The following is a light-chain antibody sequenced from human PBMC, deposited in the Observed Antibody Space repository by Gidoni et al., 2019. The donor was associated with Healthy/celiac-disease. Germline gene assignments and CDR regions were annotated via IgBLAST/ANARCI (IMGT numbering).Light chain of an antibody. V-gene: IGKV1-39*01. Sequence: DIQMTQSPSSLSASVGDRVTLTCRASQSISSYLNWYQQKPGKAPKLLLYAASSLQSGVPSRFSGSGSGTDFTLTISSLQPEDFATYYCQQSYSTPRTFGGGTKVEIK. CDR1: QSISSY. CDR3: QQSYSTPRT. J-gene: IGKJ4*01. CDR2: AAS.